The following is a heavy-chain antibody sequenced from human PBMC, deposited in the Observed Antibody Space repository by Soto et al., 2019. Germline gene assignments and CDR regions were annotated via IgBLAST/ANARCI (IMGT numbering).Heavy chain of an antibody. D-gene: IGHD3-3*01. CDR3: ARALDYDFWGGRNWFDP. Sequence: WTWIRQFPGKGLEWVGYIYYTGITNYNPSLKRRVTISLDRSKNQFSLKLDSVTAADTAVYYCARALDYDFWGGRNWFDPWGQGTLVTVSS. V-gene: IGHV4-59*01. J-gene: IGHJ5*02. CDR2: IYYTGIT.